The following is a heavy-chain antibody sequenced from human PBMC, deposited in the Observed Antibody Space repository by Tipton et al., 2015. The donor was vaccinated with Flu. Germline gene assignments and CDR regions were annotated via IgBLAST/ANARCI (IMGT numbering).Heavy chain of an antibody. J-gene: IGHJ6*03. V-gene: IGHV1-18*04. CDR3: ARVSWADPIPTAAGPSSFYYYYYYMDV. Sequence: QLVQSGAEVKKPGASVKVSCKASGYTFTSYGISWVRQAPGQGLEWMGWISAYNGNTNYAQKLQGRVTMTTDTSTSTAYMELRSLRSDDTAVYYCARVSWADPIPTAAGPSSFYYYYYYMDVWGKGTTVTVSS. CDR1: GYTFTSYG. D-gene: IGHD6-13*01. CDR2: ISAYNGNT.